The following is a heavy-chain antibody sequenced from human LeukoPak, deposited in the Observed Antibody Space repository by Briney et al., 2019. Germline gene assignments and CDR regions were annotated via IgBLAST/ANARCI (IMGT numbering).Heavy chain of an antibody. CDR1: GYTFPSYF. V-gene: IGHV1-24*01. CDR2: FDPEDGET. CDR3: ATDRSTNWFDP. D-gene: IGHD3-16*02. Sequence: GASVKVSCKASGYTFPSYFMHWVRQAPGKGLEWMGGFDPEDGETIYAQKFQGRVTMTEDTSTDTAYMELSSLRSEDTAVYYCATDRSTNWFDPWGQGTLVTVSS. J-gene: IGHJ5*02.